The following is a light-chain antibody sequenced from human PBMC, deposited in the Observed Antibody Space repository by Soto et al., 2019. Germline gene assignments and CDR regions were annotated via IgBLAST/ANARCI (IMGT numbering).Light chain of an antibody. CDR1: SSDVGGFNF. J-gene: IGLJ1*01. CDR3: SSYTSTNTLYV. CDR2: GVN. V-gene: IGLV2-14*01. Sequence: QSALTQPASVSGSPGQSITISCTGSSSDVGGFNFVSWYQQHPGKAPKLMISGVNNRPSGVSNRFSGSKSGNAASLTISGLQAEDEADYYCSSYTSTNTLYVFGTGTKVTVL.